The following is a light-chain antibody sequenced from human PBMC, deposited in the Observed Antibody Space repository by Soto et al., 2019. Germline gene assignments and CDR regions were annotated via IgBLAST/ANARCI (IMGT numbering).Light chain of an antibody. V-gene: IGKV3-20*01. CDR1: QSVGNY. Sequence: EIVLTQSPAILSLSPGERATLSCRASQSVGNYLAWYQQKPGQAPRLLIYGASNRATGIPDRFSGSGSGTDFTLTISRLEPEDFAVYYCQQYGSSGTFGQGTKVDIK. J-gene: IGKJ1*01. CDR2: GAS. CDR3: QQYGSSGT.